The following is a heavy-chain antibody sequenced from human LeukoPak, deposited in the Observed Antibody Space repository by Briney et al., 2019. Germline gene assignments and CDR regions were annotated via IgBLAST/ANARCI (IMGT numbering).Heavy chain of an antibody. CDR1: GGSVSNSNYC. Sequence: PLETLSLTCTVSGGSVSNSNYCWGWIRQPPGKQLEWIGSIDYSGSPLYNPSLKSRVTISVDTSKNQFSLKLSSVTAADTAVYYCARPLDCNYGGTAFDIWGQGTMVTVSS. CDR3: ARPLDCNYGGTAFDI. CDR2: IDYSGSP. D-gene: IGHD4-23*01. V-gene: IGHV4-39*01. J-gene: IGHJ3*02.